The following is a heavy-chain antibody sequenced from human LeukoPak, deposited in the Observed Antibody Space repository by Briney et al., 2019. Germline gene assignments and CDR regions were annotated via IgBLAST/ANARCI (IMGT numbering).Heavy chain of an antibody. Sequence: ASVKVSCKASGHTFTSYGISWVRQAPGQGLEWMGWISAYNGNTNYAQKLQGRVTMTTDTSTSTAYMELRSLRSDDTAVYYCARDSPSTDYYYGMDVWGQGTTVTVSS. J-gene: IGHJ6*02. V-gene: IGHV1-18*01. CDR3: ARDSPSTDYYYGMDV. D-gene: IGHD4-17*01. CDR2: ISAYNGNT. CDR1: GHTFTSYG.